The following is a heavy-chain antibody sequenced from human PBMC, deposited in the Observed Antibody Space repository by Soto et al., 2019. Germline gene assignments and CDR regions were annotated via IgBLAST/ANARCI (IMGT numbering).Heavy chain of an antibody. D-gene: IGHD2-8*02. CDR1: GGSFSGYY. J-gene: IGHJ4*02. CDR3: ARDKITGLFDY. CDR2: INHSGTT. Sequence: PSETLSLTCAAYGGSFSGYYWSWIRQPPEKGLEWIGEINHSGTTKYNPSLKSRVTISVDTSKNQFSLKLTSVTAADTAVYYCARDKITGLFDYWGQGTLVTVSS. V-gene: IGHV4-34*01.